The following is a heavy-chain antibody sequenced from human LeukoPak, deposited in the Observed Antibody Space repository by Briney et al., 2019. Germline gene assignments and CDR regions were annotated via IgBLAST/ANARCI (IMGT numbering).Heavy chain of an antibody. CDR1: GGSISSYY. Sequence: SETLSLTCTVSGGSISSYYWSWIRQPPGEGLEWIWYIYYSGSTNYNPSFKSRVTISVDTSKNQFSLKLSSVTAADTAVYYCARDTGPPSGDFWSGYYHDAFDIWGQGAMVTVSS. CDR3: ARDTGPPSGDFWSGYYHDAFDI. V-gene: IGHV4-59*01. CDR2: IYYSGST. J-gene: IGHJ3*02. D-gene: IGHD3-3*01.